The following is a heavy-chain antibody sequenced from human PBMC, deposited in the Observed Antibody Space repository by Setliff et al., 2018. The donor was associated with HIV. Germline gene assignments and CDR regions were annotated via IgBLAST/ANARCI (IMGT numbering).Heavy chain of an antibody. V-gene: IGHV4-34*01. CDR1: GGSFSGYY. D-gene: IGHD5-18*01. Sequence: SETLSLTCAVYGGSFSGYYWSWIRQPPGKGLEWIGEINHRGSTNHNPSLKSRVTISVDTSKNQFSLKLSSVTAADTAVYYCARGLSVYSYANVYYYHGMDVWGQGTTVTAP. J-gene: IGHJ6*02. CDR2: INHRGST. CDR3: ARGLSVYSYANVYYYHGMDV.